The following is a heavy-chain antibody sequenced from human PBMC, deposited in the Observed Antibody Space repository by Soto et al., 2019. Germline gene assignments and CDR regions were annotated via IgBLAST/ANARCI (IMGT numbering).Heavy chain of an antibody. D-gene: IGHD1-26*01. CDR3: ARAELEVGALPVYVDY. Sequence: PSEPLSLTCTVSGGSISSSSYYWGWIRQPPGKGLEWIGSIYYSGSTYYNPSLKSRVTISVDTSKNQFSLKLSSVTAADTAVYYWARAELEVGALPVYVDYWCQGPLVT. V-gene: IGHV4-39*01. CDR2: IYYSGST. CDR1: GGSISSSSYY. J-gene: IGHJ4*02.